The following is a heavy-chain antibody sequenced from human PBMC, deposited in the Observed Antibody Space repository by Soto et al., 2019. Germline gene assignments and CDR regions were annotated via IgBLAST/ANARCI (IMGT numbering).Heavy chain of an antibody. CDR2: TTFDGINK. Sequence: GWSLRLSCAASGFIFSTYSIHWVRQAPGKGLEWVAVTTFDGINKYNADSVKGRFTISRDASKKTVYLQMNSLTTEDTAVYFCAGETDGMDVWGQGTTVTVSS. V-gene: IGHV3-30*03. J-gene: IGHJ6*02. CDR1: GFIFSTYS. CDR3: AGETDGMDV.